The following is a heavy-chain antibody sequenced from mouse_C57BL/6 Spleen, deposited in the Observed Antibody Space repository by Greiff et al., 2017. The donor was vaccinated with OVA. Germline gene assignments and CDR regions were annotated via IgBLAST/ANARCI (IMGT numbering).Heavy chain of an antibody. V-gene: IGHV1-61*01. D-gene: IGHD1-1*01. J-gene: IGHJ4*01. CDR3: ASTTGGAMDY. CDR1: GYTFTSYW. Sequence: QVQLQQSGAELVRPGSSVKLSCKASGYTFTSYWMDWVKQRPGQGLEWIGNIYPSDSDTQYNQKFKDKATLTVDKSSSTAYMQLSSLTSEDSAVYYYASTTGGAMDYWGQGTTVTVSS. CDR2: IYPSDSDT.